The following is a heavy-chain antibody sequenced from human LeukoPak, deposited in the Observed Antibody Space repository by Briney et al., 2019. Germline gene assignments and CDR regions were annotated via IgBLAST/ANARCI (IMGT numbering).Heavy chain of an antibody. Sequence: SLRLSCTASGFTFGDYAVSWFRQAPGKGLEWVGFIRSKVYGGTTEYAASVKGRFTISRDDSKSIAYLQMNSLKTDDTAVYYCSRGYSYFDYWGQGTLVTVSS. V-gene: IGHV3-49*03. CDR3: SRGYSYFDY. CDR1: GFTFGDYA. J-gene: IGHJ4*02. CDR2: IRSKVYGGTT. D-gene: IGHD3-22*01.